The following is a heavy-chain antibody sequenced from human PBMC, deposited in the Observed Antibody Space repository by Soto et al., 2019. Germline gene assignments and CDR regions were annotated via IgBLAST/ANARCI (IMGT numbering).Heavy chain of an antibody. CDR3: ARWGEVSHNPGGNYYYGMDV. CDR1: GFAFGNYG. J-gene: IGHJ6*02. Sequence: QVQPVESGGGVVQTGTSLRLSCVASGFAFGNYGLHWVRQPPGKGLEWVASILYDGSDKFYADSVKGRFTVSRDDSKKTFYVQMDSLRAEDTAVYFCARWGEVSHNPGGNYYYGMDVWGQGTTVTVSS. V-gene: IGHV3-30*03. CDR2: ILYDGSDK. D-gene: IGHD3-16*01.